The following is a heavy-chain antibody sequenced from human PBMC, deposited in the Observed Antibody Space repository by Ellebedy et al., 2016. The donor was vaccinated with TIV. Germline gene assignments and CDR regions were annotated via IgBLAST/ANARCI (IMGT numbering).Heavy chain of an antibody. CDR2: IKYDGSEH. Sequence: GESLKISCVASGFTFGSYWMSWVRQAPGKGLEWVANIKYDGSEHYYVDSVKGRFTISRDNAKNSLYLQMSSLRAEDTAVYYCARPGKPYAIDYWGQGILVTVSS. V-gene: IGHV3-7*03. J-gene: IGHJ4*02. D-gene: IGHD2-8*01. CDR1: GFTFGSYW. CDR3: ARPGKPYAIDY.